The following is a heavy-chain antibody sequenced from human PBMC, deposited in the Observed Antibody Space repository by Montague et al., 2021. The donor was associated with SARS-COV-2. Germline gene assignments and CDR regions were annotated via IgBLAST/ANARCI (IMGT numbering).Heavy chain of an antibody. CDR2: IDWDDDK. CDR1: GFSLSTSGMR. Sequence: PALVKPTKTLTLTCTLSGFSLSTSGMRASWIRQPPGKALEWLARIDWDDDKFYSTSLKSKLTISKDTSKNQVVLTMTNMGPVDTATYYCARSYYDILTNYYDAFDIWGQGTMVTVSS. D-gene: IGHD3-9*01. V-gene: IGHV2-70*04. J-gene: IGHJ3*02. CDR3: ARSYYDILTNYYDAFDI.